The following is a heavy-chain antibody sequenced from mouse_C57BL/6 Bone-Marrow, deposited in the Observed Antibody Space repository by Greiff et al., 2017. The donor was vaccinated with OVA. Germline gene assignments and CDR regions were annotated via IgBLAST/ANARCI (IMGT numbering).Heavy chain of an antibody. CDR1: GFNIKDDY. Sequence: EVQLQQSVAELVRPGASVKLSCTASGFNIKDDYMHWVKQRPEQGLEWIGWIDPENGDTEYASKFQGKATITADASSNTAYLQLSSLTSEDTAVYYCTRGYFDVWGTGTTVTVSS. V-gene: IGHV14-4*01. CDR3: TRGYFDV. J-gene: IGHJ1*03. CDR2: IDPENGDT.